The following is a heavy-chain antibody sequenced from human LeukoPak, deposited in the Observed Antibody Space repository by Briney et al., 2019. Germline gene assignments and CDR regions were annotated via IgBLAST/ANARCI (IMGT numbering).Heavy chain of an antibody. Sequence: PGGSLRLSCAASGFTFSSYEMNWVRQAPGKGLEWVSYISSSGSTIYYADSVKGRFTISRDNAKKSLYLEMNSLRAEDTAVYYCVVTGYNYEYYYYMDVWGKGTTVTIS. D-gene: IGHD5-24*01. CDR3: VVTGYNYEYYYYMDV. J-gene: IGHJ6*03. V-gene: IGHV3-48*03. CDR2: ISSSGSTI. CDR1: GFTFSSYE.